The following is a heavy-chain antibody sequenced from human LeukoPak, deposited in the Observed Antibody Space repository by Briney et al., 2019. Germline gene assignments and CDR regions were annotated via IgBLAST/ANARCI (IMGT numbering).Heavy chain of an antibody. D-gene: IGHD6-6*01. V-gene: IGHV1-2*02. Sequence: ASVKVSCKASGYTFTDHYMHWVRQAPGQGLEWMGWINTNSGGTKYAEKFQGRVTMARDTSITTAYMELSRLRSDDTAMYYCARDRSITSSIAARIPSDYWGQGTLVTVSS. CDR1: GYTFTDHY. CDR2: INTNSGGT. J-gene: IGHJ4*02. CDR3: ARDRSITSSIAARIPSDY.